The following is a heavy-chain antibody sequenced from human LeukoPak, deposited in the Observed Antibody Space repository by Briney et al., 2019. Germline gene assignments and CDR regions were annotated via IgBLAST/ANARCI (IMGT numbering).Heavy chain of an antibody. CDR1: GGSISNYY. CDR3: ASSSWKKTFDY. CDR2: IYYSGST. Sequence: PSETLSLTCTVSGGSISNYYWSWIRQTPGKGLEWIGYIYYSGSTNYNPSLKSRVTMSIDTSQKKFSLNLTSVTAADTAVYYCASSSWKKTFDYWGQGALVTVSS. D-gene: IGHD1-1*01. J-gene: IGHJ4*02. V-gene: IGHV4-59*12.